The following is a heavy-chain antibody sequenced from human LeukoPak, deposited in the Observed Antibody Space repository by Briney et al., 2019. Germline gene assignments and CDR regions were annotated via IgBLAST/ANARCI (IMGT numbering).Heavy chain of an antibody. CDR2: ISDSGGGT. D-gene: IGHD3-22*01. J-gene: IGHJ4*02. CDR3: AERGVVIRVILVGFHKQAYYFDS. V-gene: IGHV3-23*01. CDR1: GITLSNYG. Sequence: GGSLRLSCAVSGITLSNYGMSWVRQAPGKGLEWVAGISDSGGGTNYADSVKGRFTISRDSPKNTLYLQMNSLRAEDTAVYFCAERGVVIRVILVGFHKQAYYFDSWGQGALVTVSS.